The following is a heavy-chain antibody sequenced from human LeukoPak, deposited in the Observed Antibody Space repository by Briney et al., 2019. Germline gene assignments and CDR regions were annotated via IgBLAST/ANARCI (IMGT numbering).Heavy chain of an antibody. Sequence: GGSLRLSCAASGFTFNNYNMSWVRQAPGKGLEWVSAISGSGGSTYYADSVKGRFTISRDNSKNTLYLQMNSLRAEDTAVYYCAKADGDYAYYYYYMDVWGKGTTVTVSS. V-gene: IGHV3-23*01. J-gene: IGHJ6*03. CDR2: ISGSGGST. D-gene: IGHD4-17*01. CDR3: AKADGDYAYYYYYMDV. CDR1: GFTFNNYN.